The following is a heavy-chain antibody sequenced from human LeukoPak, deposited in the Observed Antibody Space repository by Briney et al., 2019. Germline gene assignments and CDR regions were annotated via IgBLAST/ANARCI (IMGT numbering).Heavy chain of an antibody. D-gene: IGHD2-15*01. J-gene: IGHJ4*02. CDR2: IYYSGST. V-gene: IGHV4-59*12. CDR3: VSSCSGGSCSTPTRLDY. Sequence: PSETLSLTCTVSGGSISSYYWSWIRQPPGKGLEWIGHIYYSGSTNYNPSLKSRLTISIDTSKNQFSLRLSSVTAADTAVYYCVSSCSGGSCSTPTRLDYWGQGTLVTVSS. CDR1: GGSISSYY.